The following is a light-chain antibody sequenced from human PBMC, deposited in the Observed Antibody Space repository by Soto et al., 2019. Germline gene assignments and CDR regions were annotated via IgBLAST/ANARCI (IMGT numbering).Light chain of an antibody. Sequence: QSALTQPASVSGSPGQSITISCTGTSSDVGGYNFVSWYQQHPGKAHKLIIYDVSNRPSGVSDRFSGSKSGNTASLTISGLQAEDEADYYCNSYASSSTLPFGGGTKLTVL. J-gene: IGLJ2*01. CDR2: DVS. CDR1: SSDVGGYNF. CDR3: NSYASSSTLP. V-gene: IGLV2-14*03.